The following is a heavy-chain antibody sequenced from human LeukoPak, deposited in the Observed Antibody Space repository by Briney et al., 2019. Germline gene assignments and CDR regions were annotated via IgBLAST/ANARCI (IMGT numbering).Heavy chain of an antibody. V-gene: IGHV1-18*01. CDR3: ARVWSSGWPYYYYYYMDV. J-gene: IGHJ6*03. CDR2: ISAYNGNT. D-gene: IGHD6-19*01. CDR1: RYTSTTYG. Sequence: ASLKVSSKASRYTSTTYGISWVRQAPGPRLEWMGWISAYNGNTNYAQKLQGRVTMTTDTSTRTAYMELRSLRSDDTAVYYCARVWSSGWPYYYYYYMDVWGKGTTVTISS.